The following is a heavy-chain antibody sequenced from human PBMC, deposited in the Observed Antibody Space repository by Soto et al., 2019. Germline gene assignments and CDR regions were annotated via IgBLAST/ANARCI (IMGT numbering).Heavy chain of an antibody. CDR2: IWYDGSNK. Sequence: SMRSSGEAFSINFDSGAVHRVPPSAGKGLEWVAVIWYDGSNKYYADSVKGRFTISRDNSRNTLYLQMNSLRAEDTAVYYCARCFFFFD. CDR1: SINFDSGA. D-gene: IGHD3-16*01. CDR3: ARCFFFFD. V-gene: IGHV3-33*01. J-gene: IGHJ3*01.